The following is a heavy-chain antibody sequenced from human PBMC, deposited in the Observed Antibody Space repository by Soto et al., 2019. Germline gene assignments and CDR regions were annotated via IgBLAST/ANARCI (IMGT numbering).Heavy chain of an antibody. J-gene: IGHJ4*02. Sequence: PGGSLRLSCEASGFTFIGFDIHWFRQPTGKGLEWVSTIGTAGDTYYAVSVKGRFTISRDNAKNSLSLQMNSLRAGDTAVYFCARGQEVGAHFFDSWGQGTQVTVSS. D-gene: IGHD2-15*01. CDR3: ARGQEVGAHFFDS. CDR2: IGTAGDT. CDR1: GFTFIGFD. V-gene: IGHV3-13*01.